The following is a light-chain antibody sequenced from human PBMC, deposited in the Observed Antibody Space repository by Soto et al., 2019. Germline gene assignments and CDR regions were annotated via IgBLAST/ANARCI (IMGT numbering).Light chain of an antibody. J-gene: IGKJ2*01. V-gene: IGKV3-15*01. CDR2: GAS. CDR3: QQYDSWPPSYT. CDR1: QSVGSY. Sequence: EIVMTQSPATLSVSLGDRATLSCRASQSVGSYLAWYQQKPGQAPRLLIYGASTRATGIPARFSGSGSETDFTLTISSLQSEDVAGYYCQQYDSWPPSYTFGQGTKLEIK.